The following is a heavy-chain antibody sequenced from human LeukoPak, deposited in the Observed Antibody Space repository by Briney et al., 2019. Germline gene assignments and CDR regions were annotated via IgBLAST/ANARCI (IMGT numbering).Heavy chain of an antibody. Sequence: PSQTLSLTCTVSARSISSYKWSWIRQPAGEGLEWIGRIFSSGSTDYNPSLKSRVTMSVDTSKNQFSLKLSSVTAADTAVYYCARVSSTSCLDYWGQGTLVTVSS. V-gene: IGHV4-4*07. CDR1: ARSISSYK. J-gene: IGHJ4*02. CDR2: IFSSGST. CDR3: ARVSSTSCLDY. D-gene: IGHD2-2*01.